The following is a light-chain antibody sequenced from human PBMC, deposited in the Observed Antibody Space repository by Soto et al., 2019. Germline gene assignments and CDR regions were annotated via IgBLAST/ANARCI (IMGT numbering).Light chain of an antibody. CDR2: GAS. Sequence: ETVLTQSPGTLSLSPGERATLSCRASQTIRSNYLAWYRQTPGQAPSLLIYGASNRATGIADRFSGSGSGTDFTLIISRLEPEDFALYYCQQYGSSPWTFGHGTKVEIK. CDR1: QTIRSNY. CDR3: QQYGSSPWT. V-gene: IGKV3-20*01. J-gene: IGKJ1*01.